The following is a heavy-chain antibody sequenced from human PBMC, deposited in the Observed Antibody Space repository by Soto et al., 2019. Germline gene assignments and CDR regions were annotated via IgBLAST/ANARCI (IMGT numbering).Heavy chain of an antibody. CDR2: IKGKTDGGTT. CDR1: GFTFSNAW. V-gene: IGHV3-15*01. CDR3: TTDASSDAFDI. Sequence: EVQLVESGGGLVKPGGSLRLSCAASGFTFSNAWMSWVRQAPGKGLEWVGRIKGKTDGGTTDYAAPVKGRFTISRDDSKNTLYLQMNSLKTEDTAVYYCTTDASSDAFDIWGQGTMVTVSS. J-gene: IGHJ3*02.